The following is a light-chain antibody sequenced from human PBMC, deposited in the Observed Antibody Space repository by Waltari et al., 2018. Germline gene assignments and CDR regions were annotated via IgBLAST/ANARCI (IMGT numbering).Light chain of an antibody. V-gene: IGLV2-14*01. Sequence: QSALTQPASVSGPPGQSITISSSGPTSDVGGYKYVSWYQQHPGKSPNLLIYQVSNRPSGVSNRFSGSKSGNTASLTISGLQAEDEGDYYCSSFTRSNTLVFGTGTKVTVL. J-gene: IGLJ1*01. CDR1: TSDVGGYKY. CDR3: SSFTRSNTLV. CDR2: QVS.